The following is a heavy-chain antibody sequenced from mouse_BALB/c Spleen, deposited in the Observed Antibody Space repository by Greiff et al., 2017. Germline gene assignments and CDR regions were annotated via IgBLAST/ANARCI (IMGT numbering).Heavy chain of an antibody. CDR3: ARGRSEELDY. CDR1: GFTFSSYG. CDR2: INSNGGST. J-gene: IGHJ4*01. Sequence: EVKLVESGGGLVQPGGSLKLSCAASGFTFSSYGMSWVRQTPDKRLELVATINSNGGSTYYPDSVKGRFTISRDNAKNTLYLQMSSLKSEDTAMYYCARGRSEELDYWGQGTSVTVSS. V-gene: IGHV5-6-3*01.